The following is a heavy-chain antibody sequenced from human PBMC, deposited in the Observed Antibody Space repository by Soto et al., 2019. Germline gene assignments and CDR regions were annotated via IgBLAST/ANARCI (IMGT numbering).Heavy chain of an antibody. CDR1: GGSISSYY. V-gene: IGHV4-34*01. D-gene: IGHD3-3*01. J-gene: IGHJ4*02. Sequence: PSETLSLTCTVSGGSISSYYWSWIRQPPGKGLEWIGEINHSGSTNYNPSLKSRVTISVDTSKNQFSLKLSSVTAADTAVYYCARRVLRFLEWLPYPYFDYWGQGTLVTVSS. CDR2: INHSGST. CDR3: ARRVLRFLEWLPYPYFDY.